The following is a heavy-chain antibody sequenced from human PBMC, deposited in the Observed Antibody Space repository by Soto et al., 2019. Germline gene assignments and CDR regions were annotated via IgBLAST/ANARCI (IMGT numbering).Heavy chain of an antibody. D-gene: IGHD2-2*01. J-gene: IGHJ4*02. CDR3: GRDRGQLLPLDY. CDR2: ISAYNGNT. V-gene: IGHV1-18*01. Sequence: ASLKVSCKASGYTFTSYGISWVRQAPGQGLEWMGWISAYNGNTNYAQKLQGRVTMTTDTSTSTAYMELRSLRSDDTAVYYCGRDRGQLLPLDYWGQGTLVTVSS. CDR1: GYTFTSYG.